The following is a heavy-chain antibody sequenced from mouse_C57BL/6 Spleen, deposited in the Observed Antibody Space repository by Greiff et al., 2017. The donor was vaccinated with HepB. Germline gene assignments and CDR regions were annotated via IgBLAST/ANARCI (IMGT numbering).Heavy chain of an antibody. V-gene: IGHV3-6*01. CDR1: GYSITSGYY. D-gene: IGHD2-4*01. J-gene: IGHJ4*01. CDR3: ATYDYSYAMDY. CDR2: ISYDGSN. Sequence: EVKLQESGPGLVKPSQSLSLTCSVTGYSITSGYYWNWIRQFPGNKLEWMGYISYDGSNNYNPSLKNRISITRDTSKNQFFLKLNSVTTEDTATYYCATYDYSYAMDYWGQGTSVTVSS.